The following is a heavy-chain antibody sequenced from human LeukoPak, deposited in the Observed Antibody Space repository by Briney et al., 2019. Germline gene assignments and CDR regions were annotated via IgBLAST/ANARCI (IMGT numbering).Heavy chain of an antibody. CDR3: ARGGLWSGFYIGTIRYYFDY. J-gene: IGHJ4*02. D-gene: IGHD3-3*01. CDR2: INHSGST. V-gene: IGHV4-34*01. CDR1: GGSFSGYY. Sequence: SETLSLTCAVYGGSFSGYYWSWIRQPPGKGLEWIGEINHSGSTNYNPSLKSRVTISVDTSKNQFSLKLSSVTAADTAVYYCARGGLWSGFYIGTIRYYFDYWGQGTLVTVSS.